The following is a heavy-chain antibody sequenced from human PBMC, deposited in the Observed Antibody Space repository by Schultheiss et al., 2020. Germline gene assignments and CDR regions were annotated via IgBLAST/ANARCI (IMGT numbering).Heavy chain of an antibody. J-gene: IGHJ4*02. D-gene: IGHD3-16*01. CDR2: INHRGST. Sequence: SETLSLTCAVSGGSFDVYYWTWIRQPPGKGLEWIGEINHRGSTNYNPSLKSRVTISVDTSKNQFSLELRSVTAADTAVYYCARTHYADYLDYWGQGTLVTVSS. CDR1: GGSFDVYY. V-gene: IGHV4-34*01. CDR3: ARTHYADYLDY.